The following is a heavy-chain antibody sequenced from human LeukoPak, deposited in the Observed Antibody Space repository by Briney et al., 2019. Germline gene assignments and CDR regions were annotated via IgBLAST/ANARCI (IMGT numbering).Heavy chain of an antibody. CDR3: ARGGVTAIAQYDY. CDR1: GGSIISYF. J-gene: IGHJ4*02. CDR2: IFDSGTTNYNPST. D-gene: IGHD2-21*02. V-gene: IGHV4-59*01. Sequence: SETLSLTCTVSGGSIISYFWSWIRQPPGKGPEWIGYIFDSGTTNYNPSTNYNPSLKSRVTVSLDTSKNHFSLKLSSVTAADTAVYFCARGGVTAIAQYDYWGQGILVTVSS.